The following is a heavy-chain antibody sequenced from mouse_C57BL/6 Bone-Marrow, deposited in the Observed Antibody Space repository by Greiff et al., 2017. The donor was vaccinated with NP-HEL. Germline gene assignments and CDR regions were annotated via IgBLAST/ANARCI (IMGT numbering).Heavy chain of an antibody. CDR1: GYTFTSYW. V-gene: IGHV1-69*01. Sequence: QVQLQQPGAELVMPGASVKLSCKASGYTFTSYWMHWVKQRPGQGLEWIGEIDPSDSYTNYNQKFKGKSTLTVDKSSSTAYMQLSSLTSEDSAVYYCAREITTVGVWGTGTTVTVSS. D-gene: IGHD1-1*01. J-gene: IGHJ1*03. CDR3: AREITTVGV. CDR2: IDPSDSYT.